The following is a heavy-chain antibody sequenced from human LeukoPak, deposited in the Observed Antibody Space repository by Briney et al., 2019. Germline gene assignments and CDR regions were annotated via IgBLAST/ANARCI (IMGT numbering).Heavy chain of an antibody. D-gene: IGHD3-16*01. CDR3: ARVRWGGLYYFDY. Sequence: GGSLRLSCAASGFTFSSYGMHWVRQAPGKGLEWVAVISYDGSNKYYADSVKGRFTISRDNAKNTLYLQMNSLRAEDTAVYYCARVRWGGLYYFDYWGQGTLVTVSS. CDR1: GFTFSSYG. J-gene: IGHJ4*02. V-gene: IGHV3-33*05. CDR2: ISYDGSNK.